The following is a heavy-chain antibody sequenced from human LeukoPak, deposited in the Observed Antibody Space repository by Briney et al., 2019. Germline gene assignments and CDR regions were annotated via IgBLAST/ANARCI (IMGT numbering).Heavy chain of an antibody. CDR1: GFTFSSYA. V-gene: IGHV3-30*04. CDR2: ISYDGSNK. CDR3: ARGSSWWGYFDY. J-gene: IGHJ4*02. D-gene: IGHD6-13*01. Sequence: PGRSLRLSCAASGFTFSSYAMHWVRQAPGKGLEWVAVISYDGSNKYYADSVKGRFTISRDNSKNTLYLQMNSLRAEDTAVYYCARGSSWWGYFDYWGQGTLVTVSS.